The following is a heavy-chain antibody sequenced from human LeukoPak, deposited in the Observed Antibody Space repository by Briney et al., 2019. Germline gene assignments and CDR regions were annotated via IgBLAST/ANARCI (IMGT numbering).Heavy chain of an antibody. J-gene: IGHJ5*02. Sequence: ASVKVSCKASGYTFTGYYMHWVRQAPGQGLEWMGWINPNSGGTNYAQKFQGRVTMTRDTSISTAYMELSRLRSDDTAVYYCAKAAGGYQLLLAWFDPWGQGTLVTVSS. V-gene: IGHV1-2*02. CDR3: AKAAGGYQLLLAWFDP. CDR1: GYTFTGYY. D-gene: IGHD2-2*01. CDR2: INPNSGGT.